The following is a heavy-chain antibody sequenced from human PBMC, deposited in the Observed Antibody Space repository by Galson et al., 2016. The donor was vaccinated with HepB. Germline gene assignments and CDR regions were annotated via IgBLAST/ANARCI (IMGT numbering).Heavy chain of an antibody. D-gene: IGHD6-19*01. CDR3: VRDRKQWSEDLDY. J-gene: IGHJ4*02. CDR1: GFSLSNYA. V-gene: IGHV3-30*14. CDR2: VSYDGRNK. Sequence: SLRLSCAASGFSLSNYAMHWVRQAPGKGLEWVAVVSYDGRNKYYADSVKGRFTISRDNSRNTLILQMNSLRPEETAVYYCVRDRKQWSEDLDYWGQGTLVTVSS.